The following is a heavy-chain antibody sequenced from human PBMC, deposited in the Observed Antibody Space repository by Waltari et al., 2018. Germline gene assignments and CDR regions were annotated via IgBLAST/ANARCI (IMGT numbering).Heavy chain of an antibody. D-gene: IGHD6-13*01. CDR1: GGTFSSYA. J-gene: IGHJ3*02. CDR3: AKESSIDDAFDI. CDR2: IIPIFGKA. Sequence: QVQLVQSGAEVKKPGSSVKVSCKASGGTFSSYAISWVRQAPGQGLEWMGRIIPIFGKANDAQKFQGRVTITADKSTSTAYMELSSLRSEDTAVYYCAKESSIDDAFDIWGQGTMVTVSS. V-gene: IGHV1-69*04.